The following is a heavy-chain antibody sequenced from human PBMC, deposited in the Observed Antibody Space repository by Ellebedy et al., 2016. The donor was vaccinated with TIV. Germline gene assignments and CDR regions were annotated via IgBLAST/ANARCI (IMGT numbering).Heavy chain of an antibody. Sequence: PGGSLRLSCAASGFTFHSYGMHWVRQAPGKGLEWVTFIRYDGSDKYYADSVKGRFTVSRDNSKNTLTLQMNSLRLEDTAVSYCAKVLFAFGEFESPFDPWGQGTLVIVSS. CDR3: AKVLFAFGEFESPFDP. CDR2: IRYDGSDK. V-gene: IGHV3-30*02. CDR1: GFTFHSYG. J-gene: IGHJ5*02. D-gene: IGHD3-10*01.